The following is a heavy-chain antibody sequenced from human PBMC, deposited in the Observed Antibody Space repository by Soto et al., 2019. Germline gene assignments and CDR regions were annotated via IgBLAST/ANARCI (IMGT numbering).Heavy chain of an antibody. Sequence: PSETLSLTCTVSADSSTISNSYWGWLRQPPGKGLQWIGSSSYNGGTFYNPSLKGRVAISVDTSKKQSPLQVTSVTAADTAVYYCARHRIEVVWRGFDFWGQGSPVTVSS. CDR1: ADSSTISNSY. CDR3: ARHRIEVVWRGFDF. J-gene: IGHJ4*02. CDR2: SSYNGGT. V-gene: IGHV4-39*01. D-gene: IGHD1-1*01.